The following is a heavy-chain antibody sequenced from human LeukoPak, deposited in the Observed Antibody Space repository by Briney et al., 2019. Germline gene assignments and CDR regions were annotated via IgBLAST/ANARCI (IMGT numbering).Heavy chain of an antibody. D-gene: IGHD6-13*01. Sequence: ASVKVSCKASGYTFTGYYMHWVRQAPGQGLEWMAWISAYSRNTDYTQKFQGRVTVTTDTSRSTAYMEVRGLRSDDTAVYSCARTSQAAGNGPNWFGPWGQGTLVSVSS. CDR3: ARTSQAAGNGPNWFGP. V-gene: IGHV1-18*04. CDR2: ISAYSRNT. CDR1: GYTFTGYY. J-gene: IGHJ5*02.